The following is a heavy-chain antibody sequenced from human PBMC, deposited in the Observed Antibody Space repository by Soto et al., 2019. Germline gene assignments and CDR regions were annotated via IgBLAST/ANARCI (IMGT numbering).Heavy chain of an antibody. CDR2: IYYSGST. CDR3: AREGAVAGNHYFDY. V-gene: IGHV4-30-4*01. D-gene: IGHD6-19*01. CDR1: GGSISSGDYY. J-gene: IGHJ4*02. Sequence: SETLSLTCTVSGGSISSGDYYWSWMLQPPGKGLAWIGYIYYSGSTYYNPSLKSRVTISVDTSKNQFSLKLSSVTAADTAVYYWAREGAVAGNHYFDYWGQGTPVTVSS.